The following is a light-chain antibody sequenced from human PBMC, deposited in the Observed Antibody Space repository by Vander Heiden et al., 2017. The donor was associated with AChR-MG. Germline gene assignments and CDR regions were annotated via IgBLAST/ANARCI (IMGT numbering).Light chain of an antibody. Sequence: IVITQSPDSLAVSLGERATLTCKSSQSLLSDSKSYLAWFQQRPGQPPKLLIYWASTRASGAPDRFSGGGSGTDFTLTISSLQAEDVAVYYCQQEDTDPLTFGQRTKLHVK. CDR1: QSLLSDSKSY. V-gene: IGKV4-1*01. CDR3: QQEDTDPLT. CDR2: WAS. J-gene: IGKJ2*01.